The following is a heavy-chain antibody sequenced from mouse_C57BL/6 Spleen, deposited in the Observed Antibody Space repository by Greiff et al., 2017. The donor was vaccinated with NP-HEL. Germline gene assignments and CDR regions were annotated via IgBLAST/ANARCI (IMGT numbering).Heavy chain of an antibody. Sequence: EVMLVESGGGLVKPGGSLKLSCAASGFTFSDYGMHWVRQAPEKGLEWVAYISSGSSTIYYADTVKGRFTISRDNAKNTLFLQMTSLRSEDTAMYYCAMRVKGYYYAMDYWGQGTSVTVSS. V-gene: IGHV5-17*01. CDR2: ISSGSSTI. J-gene: IGHJ4*01. CDR1: GFTFSDYG. CDR3: AMRVKGYYYAMDY. D-gene: IGHD2-3*01.